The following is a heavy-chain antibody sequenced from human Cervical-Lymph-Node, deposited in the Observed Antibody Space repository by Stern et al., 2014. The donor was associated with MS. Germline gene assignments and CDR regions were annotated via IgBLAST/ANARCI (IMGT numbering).Heavy chain of an antibody. J-gene: IGHJ3*02. Sequence: QLVQSGAEVKKPWSSVKVSCKASGGTFSVYAFNWVRQAPGQGLEWVGGIIPMIGTASDAQKFQGRVTITAEASIKTAYMEVSSLRFEDTAVYYCARDQRHYGSGHYAFDIWGQGTMVTVSS. V-gene: IGHV1-69*01. CDR3: ARDQRHYGSGHYAFDI. D-gene: IGHD3-10*01. CDR1: GGTFSVYA. CDR2: IIPMIGTA.